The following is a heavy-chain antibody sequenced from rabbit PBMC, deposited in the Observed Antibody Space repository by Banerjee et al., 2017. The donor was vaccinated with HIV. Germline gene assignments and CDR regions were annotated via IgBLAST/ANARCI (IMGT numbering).Heavy chain of an antibody. CDR2: ISTGGRT. D-gene: IGHD4-1*01. CDR3: ARDLAGVIGWNFNL. J-gene: IGHJ4*01. V-gene: IGHV1S43*01. CDR1: GIDFSNYY. Sequence: QQQLVESGGGLVTLGGSLTLTCKASGIDFSNYYMNWVRQAPGEGLEYIGTISTGGRTYYASWVNGRFTISKDNAQNTVALHMTSLTAADTATYFCARDLAGVIGWNFNLWGPGTLVTVS.